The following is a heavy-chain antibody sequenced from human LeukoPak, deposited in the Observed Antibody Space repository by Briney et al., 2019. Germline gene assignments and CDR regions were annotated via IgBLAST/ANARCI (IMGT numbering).Heavy chain of an antibody. CDR2: ISPYNGNI. D-gene: IGHD4-23*01. V-gene: IGHV1-18*01. J-gene: IGHJ6*03. CDR3: ARATTVVTPGYYYYYMDV. CDR1: GYTFTSYG. Sequence: ASVKVSCKASGYTFTSYGISWVRQAPGQGLEWMGWISPYNGNINYAQKFQGRVSMTTDTSTSTAYIELRSLTSDDTAVYYCARATTVVTPGYYYYYMDVWGKGTTVTVSS.